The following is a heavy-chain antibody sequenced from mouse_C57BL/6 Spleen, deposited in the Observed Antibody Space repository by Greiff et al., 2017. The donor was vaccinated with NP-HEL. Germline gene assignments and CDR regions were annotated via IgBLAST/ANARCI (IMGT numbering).Heavy chain of an antibody. D-gene: IGHD2-4*01. CDR3: TRSRDYDNWYFDV. CDR2: IDPETGGT. CDR1: GYTFTDYE. J-gene: IGHJ1*03. Sequence: VQLQESGAELVRPGASVTLSCKASGYTFTDYEMHWVKQTPVHGLEWIGAIDPETGGTAYNQKFKGKAILTADKSSSTAYMELRSLTSEDSAVYYCTRSRDYDNWYFDVWGTGTTVTVSS. V-gene: IGHV1-15*01.